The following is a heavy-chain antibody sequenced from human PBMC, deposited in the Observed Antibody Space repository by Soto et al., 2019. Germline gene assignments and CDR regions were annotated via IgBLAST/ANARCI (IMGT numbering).Heavy chain of an antibody. Sequence: PSETLSLTCTVSGGSISRGGYYWSWIRQHPGKGLEWIGYIYYSGTAYYNASLRSRLTLSVDTSNNRFSLKLTSVTAADTAVYYCARSFDSSGFNWFDPWGQGTQVTVSS. CDR3: ARSFDSSGFNWFDP. D-gene: IGHD3-22*01. CDR2: IYYSGTA. V-gene: IGHV4-31*03. J-gene: IGHJ5*02. CDR1: GGSISRGGYY.